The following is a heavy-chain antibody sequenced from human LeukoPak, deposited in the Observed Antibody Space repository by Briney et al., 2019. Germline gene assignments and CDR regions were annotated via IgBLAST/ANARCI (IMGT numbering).Heavy chain of an antibody. CDR2: ICYSGST. J-gene: IGHJ4*02. V-gene: IGHV4-59*08. CDR3: ARHQGGFGELLGSFPR. CDR1: GGSISSYY. D-gene: IGHD3-10*01. Sequence: PSETLSLTCTVSGGSISSYYWSWIRQPPGKGLEWIAYICYSGSTNYNPSLKSRVTTSIDTSKNQLSLRLTSVTAADTAVYYCARHQGGFGELLGSFPRWGQGTLVTVSS.